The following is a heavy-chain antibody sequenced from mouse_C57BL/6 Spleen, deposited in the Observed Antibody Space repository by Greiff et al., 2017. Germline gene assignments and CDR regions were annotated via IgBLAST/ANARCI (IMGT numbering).Heavy chain of an antibody. J-gene: IGHJ4*01. Sequence: QVQLQQSGPELVKPGASVKISCKASGYAFSSSWMNWVKQRPGKGLEWIGRIYPGDGDTNYNGKFKGKATLTADKSSSTAYMQLSSLTSEDSAVYFCARSSTALERAYYAMDYWGQGTSVTVSS. V-gene: IGHV1-82*01. CDR1: GYAFSSSW. CDR3: ARSSTALERAYYAMDY. CDR2: IYPGDGDT. D-gene: IGHD1-2*01.